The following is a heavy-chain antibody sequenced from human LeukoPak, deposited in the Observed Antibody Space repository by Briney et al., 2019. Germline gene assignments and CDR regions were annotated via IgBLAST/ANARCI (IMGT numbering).Heavy chain of an antibody. CDR3: ARVVLLWFGELLPAGYDY. V-gene: IGHV3-7*01. Sequence: GGSLRLSCAASGFTFSSYWMSWVRQAPGKGLEWVANIKQDGSEKYYVDSVKGRFTISRDNAKNSLYLQMNSLGAEDTAVYYCARVVLLWFGELLPAGYDYWGQGTLVTVSS. CDR1: GFTFSSYW. J-gene: IGHJ4*02. D-gene: IGHD3-10*01. CDR2: IKQDGSEK.